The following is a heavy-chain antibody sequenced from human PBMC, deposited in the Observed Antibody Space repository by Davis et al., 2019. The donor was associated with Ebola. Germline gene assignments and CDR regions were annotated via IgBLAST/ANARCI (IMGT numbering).Heavy chain of an antibody. J-gene: IGHJ4*02. Sequence: PGGSLRLSCAASGFTFSSYSMNWVRQAPGKGLEWVSSISSSSSYIYYADSVKGRFTISRDNAKNSLYLQMNSLRAEDTAVYYCARAGFWSGGVVDYWGQGTLVTVSS. CDR3: ARAGFWSGGVVDY. CDR1: GFTFSSYS. CDR2: ISSSSSYI. D-gene: IGHD3-3*01. V-gene: IGHV3-21*01.